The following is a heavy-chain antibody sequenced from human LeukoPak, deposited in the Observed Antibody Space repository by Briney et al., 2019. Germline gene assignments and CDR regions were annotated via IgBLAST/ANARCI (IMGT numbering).Heavy chain of an antibody. J-gene: IGHJ4*02. CDR3: ASPYSGSYSDFDY. CDR2: ISSSSSTI. Sequence: PGGSLRLSCAASGFTFSSYSMNWVRQAPGKGLEWVSYISSSSSTIYYADSVKGRFTISRDNAKNSLYLQVNSLRAEDTAVYYCASPYSGSYSDFDYWGQGTLVTVSS. V-gene: IGHV3-48*01. CDR1: GFTFSSYS. D-gene: IGHD1-26*01.